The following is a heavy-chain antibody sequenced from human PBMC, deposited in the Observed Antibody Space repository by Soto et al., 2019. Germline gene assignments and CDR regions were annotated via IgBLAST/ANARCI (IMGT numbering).Heavy chain of an antibody. Sequence: SVKVSCKASGFTFTSSAMQWVRQARGQSLEWIGWINVGSGNTNYAQKFQERVTITRDTSTSTAYMELSSLRSEDTAVYYCARVGGSYPLDYFDYWGQGTLVTVSS. CDR2: INVGSGNT. CDR3: ARVGGSYPLDYFDY. V-gene: IGHV1-58*02. J-gene: IGHJ4*02. CDR1: GFTFTSSA. D-gene: IGHD1-26*01.